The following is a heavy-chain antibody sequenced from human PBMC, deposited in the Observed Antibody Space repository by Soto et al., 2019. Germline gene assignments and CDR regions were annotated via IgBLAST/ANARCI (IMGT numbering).Heavy chain of an antibody. CDR2: INPSGGST. CDR1: GYTFTSYY. CDR3: AKDRGLGSSGWYDVAEYFQH. J-gene: IGHJ1*01. Sequence: ASVKVSCKASGYTFTSYYMHWVRQAPGQGLEWMGIINPSGGSTSYAQKFQGRVTMTRGTSTSTVYMELSSLRAEDTAVYYCAKDRGLGSSGWYDVAEYFQHWGQGTLVTVSS. D-gene: IGHD6-19*01. V-gene: IGHV1-46*01.